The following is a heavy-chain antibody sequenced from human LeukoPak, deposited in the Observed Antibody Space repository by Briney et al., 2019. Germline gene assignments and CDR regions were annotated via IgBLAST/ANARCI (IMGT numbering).Heavy chain of an antibody. CDR2: IYYSGST. CDR1: GGSISSYY. CDR3: ARDKSRGRGDFDY. V-gene: IGHV4-59*01. Sequence: SETLSLTCTVSGGSISSYYWSWIRQPPGKGLEWIGYIYYSGSTNYNPSLKSRVTISEDTSKNQFSLKLSSVTAADTAVYYCARDKSRGRGDFDYWGQGTLVTVSS. J-gene: IGHJ4*02. D-gene: IGHD5-24*01.